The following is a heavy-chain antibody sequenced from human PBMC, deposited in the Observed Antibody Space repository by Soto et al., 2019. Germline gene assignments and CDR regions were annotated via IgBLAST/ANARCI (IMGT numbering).Heavy chain of an antibody. Sequence: SETLSLTCAVYGGSFSCYFLNWVRQPPGKGLEWIVEINHSGSTKYNPSLKSRVTLSVDTSKNQFSLRVFSVTAADTAVYYCARDLSGYYYGMDVWGQGTTVTVSS. CDR1: GGSFSCYF. V-gene: IGHV4-34*01. CDR3: ARDLSGYYYGMDV. CDR2: INHSGST. J-gene: IGHJ6*02.